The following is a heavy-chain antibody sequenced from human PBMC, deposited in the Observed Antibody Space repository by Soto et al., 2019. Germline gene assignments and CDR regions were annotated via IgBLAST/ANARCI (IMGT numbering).Heavy chain of an antibody. CDR3: ARERRSGWYSSNWDY. V-gene: IGHV1-18*01. J-gene: IGHJ4*02. CDR2: ISAYNGNT. D-gene: IGHD6-19*01. CDR1: GYTFTSYG. Sequence: ASVKVSCKASGYTFTSYGISWVRQAPGQGLEWMGWISAYNGNTNYAQKLQGRVTMTTDTSTSTAYMELRSLRSDDTAVYYCARERRSGWYSSNWDYWGQGTLVTVSS.